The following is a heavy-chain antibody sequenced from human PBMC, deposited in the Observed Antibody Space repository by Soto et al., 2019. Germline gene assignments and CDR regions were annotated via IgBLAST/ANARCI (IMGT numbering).Heavy chain of an antibody. CDR1: GYTFTDYG. CDR3: ARGPESRSTAYFDY. D-gene: IGHD2-2*01. CDR2: ISAYTGNT. Sequence: GASVKVSWKASGYTFTDYGITWVRQAPGQGLEWMGWISAYTGNTNYAQKVQGRVTMSTDTSTSTAYLELRSLRSDDTAVYYCARGPESRSTAYFDYWGQGTLVTVSS. V-gene: IGHV1-18*01. J-gene: IGHJ4*02.